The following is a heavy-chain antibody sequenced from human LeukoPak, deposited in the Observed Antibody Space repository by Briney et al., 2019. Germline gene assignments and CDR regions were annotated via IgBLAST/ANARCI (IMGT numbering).Heavy chain of an antibody. CDR1: GCTFSSYG. CDR3: AKPTTGSPTAAGLDY. V-gene: IGHV3-30*02. CDR2: ISFSGSNV. D-gene: IGHD1-1*01. Sequence: PGGSLRLSCAASGCTFSSYGMYWVRQAPGKGLEWVSYISFSGSNVHYADSVKGRFTISRDNSKSTLFLQMNSLRPEDTAVYYCAKPTTGSPTAAGLDYWGQGTLVTVSS. J-gene: IGHJ4*02.